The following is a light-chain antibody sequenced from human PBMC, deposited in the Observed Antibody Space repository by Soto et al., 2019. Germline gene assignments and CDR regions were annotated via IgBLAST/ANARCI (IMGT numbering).Light chain of an antibody. CDR3: QQYDKWPPRT. CDR2: DAS. J-gene: IGKJ1*01. V-gene: IGKV3-11*01. CDR1: QSVSSY. Sequence: EIVLTQSPATLSLSPGERATLYCRASQSVSSYLAWYQQKPGQAPRLLIYDASNRATGIPARFSGSGSGTDFTLTISSLEPEDSAVYYCQQYDKWPPRTFGQGTKVDIK.